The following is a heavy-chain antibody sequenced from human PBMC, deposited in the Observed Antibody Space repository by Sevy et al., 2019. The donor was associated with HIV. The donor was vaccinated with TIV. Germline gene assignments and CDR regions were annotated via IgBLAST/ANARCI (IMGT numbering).Heavy chain of an antibody. CDR1: GDGISSRGTV. Sequence: SQTLSLTCAISGDGISSRGTVWNWIRQSPSRGLEWLGRTYYRSKWSKNYALSVKSRISINPDTSKNQGSLHLNSVTPDDTGLYYCARDGGSNRDGRPSGTVFGYWGQGTLVTVSS. CDR3: ARDGGSNRDGRPSGTVFGY. CDR2: TYYRSKWSK. V-gene: IGHV6-1*01. J-gene: IGHJ4*02. D-gene: IGHD2-15*01.